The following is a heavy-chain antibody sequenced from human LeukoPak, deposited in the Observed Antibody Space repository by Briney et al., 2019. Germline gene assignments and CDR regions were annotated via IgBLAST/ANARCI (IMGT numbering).Heavy chain of an antibody. D-gene: IGHD3-10*01. CDR1: GGSFSDYY. CDR2: INHSGST. CDR3: ARVVRGVMGFEY. V-gene: IGHV4-34*01. Sequence: SETLSLTCAVYGGSFSDYYWSWIRQPPGKGLEWIGEINHSGSTRYNPSLKSRVTLSVDTSKNQFSLKVTSVTAADTAVYYCARVVRGVMGFEYWGQGILATVSS. J-gene: IGHJ4*02.